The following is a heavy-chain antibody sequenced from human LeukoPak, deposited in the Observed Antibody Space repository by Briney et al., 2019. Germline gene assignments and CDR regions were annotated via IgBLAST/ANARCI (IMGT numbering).Heavy chain of an antibody. CDR1: GFTFNTYW. V-gene: IGHV3-7*01. CDR3: ARTTSGSYYSRFDF. J-gene: IGHJ4*02. Sequence: GGSLRLSCAASGFTFNTYWMTWVRQAPGKGLEWVANINKDRSEKNYVDSVKGRFIISRDNARNSLYLQMSSLRADDTAIYYYARTTSGSYYSRFDFWGPGTLVIVSS. CDR2: INKDRSEK. D-gene: IGHD1-26*01.